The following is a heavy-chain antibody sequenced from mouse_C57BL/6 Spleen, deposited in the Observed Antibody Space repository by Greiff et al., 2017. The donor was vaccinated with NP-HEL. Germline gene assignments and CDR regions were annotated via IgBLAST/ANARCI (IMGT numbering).Heavy chain of an antibody. CDR3: ARVRPSRVFDY. Sequence: QVQLKQPGAELVKPGASVKLSCKASGYTFTSYWMHWVKQRPGQGLEWIGMIHPNSGSTNYNEKFKSKATLTVDKSSSTAYMQLSSLTSEDSAVYCCARVRPSRVFDYWGQGTTLTVSS. V-gene: IGHV1-64*01. CDR2: IHPNSGST. D-gene: IGHD2-14*01. J-gene: IGHJ2*01. CDR1: GYTFTSYW.